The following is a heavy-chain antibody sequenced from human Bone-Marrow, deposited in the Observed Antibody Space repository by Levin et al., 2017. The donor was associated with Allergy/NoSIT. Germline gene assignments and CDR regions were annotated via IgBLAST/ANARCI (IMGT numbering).Heavy chain of an antibody. D-gene: IGHD3-10*01. CDR1: GFTFSKAW. CDR3: GTDRIIFGSASHWADY. CDR2: IKSDTDGGTI. Sequence: GGSLRLSCVVSGFTFSKAWMTWVRQAPGKGLEWVGLIKSDTDGGTIDYGTPVKGRFTISRDDSSNTLYLHMNSLRIEDTGVYYCGTDRIIFGSASHWADYWGQGTLVTVSS. V-gene: IGHV3-15*05. J-gene: IGHJ4*02.